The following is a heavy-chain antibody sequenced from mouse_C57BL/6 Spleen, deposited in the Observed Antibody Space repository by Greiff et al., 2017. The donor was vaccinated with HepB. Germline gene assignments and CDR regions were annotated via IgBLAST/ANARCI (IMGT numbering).Heavy chain of an antibody. CDR3: AISAYYSNLWFAY. CDR1: GYTFTRYW. D-gene: IGHD2-5*01. CDR2: IHPNSGST. V-gene: IGHV1-64*01. J-gene: IGHJ3*01. Sequence: QVQLQQPGAELVKPGASVKLSCKASGYTFTRYWMHWVKQRPGQGLEWIGMIHPNSGSTNYNEKFKSKATLTVDKSSSTAYMQLSSLTSEDSAVYYCAISAYYSNLWFAYWGQGTLVTVSA.